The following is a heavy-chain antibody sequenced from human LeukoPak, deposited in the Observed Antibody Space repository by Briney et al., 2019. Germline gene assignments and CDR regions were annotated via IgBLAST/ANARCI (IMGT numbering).Heavy chain of an antibody. CDR2: ISGSGGST. Sequence: GGSLRLSCAASGFTFSSYAMSWVRQAPGEGLEWVSAISGSGGSTYYADSVKGRFTISRDNSKNTLYLQMNSLRAEDTAVYYCAKEGYEIVVVIIDYWGQGTLVTVSS. CDR1: GFTFSSYA. J-gene: IGHJ4*02. D-gene: IGHD3-22*01. CDR3: AKEGYEIVVVIIDY. V-gene: IGHV3-23*01.